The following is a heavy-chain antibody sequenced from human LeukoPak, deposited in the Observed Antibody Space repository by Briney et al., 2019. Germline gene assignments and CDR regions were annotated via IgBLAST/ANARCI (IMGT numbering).Heavy chain of an antibody. CDR1: GYSFTSYW. D-gene: IGHD6-13*01. CDR3: ARLGGIAAAGTGDY. CDR2: XYPGDSDT. J-gene: IGHJ4*02. V-gene: IGHV5-51*01. Sequence: GESLKISCKGSGYSFTSYWIGWVRQMPGKGXXXXXXXYPGDSDTRYSPSFQGQVTISADKSISTAYLQWSSLKASDTAMYYCARLGGIAAAGTGDYWGQGTLVTVSS.